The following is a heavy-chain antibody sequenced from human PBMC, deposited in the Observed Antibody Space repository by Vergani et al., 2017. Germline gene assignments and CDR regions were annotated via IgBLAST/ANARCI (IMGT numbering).Heavy chain of an antibody. V-gene: IGHV1-18*04. CDR3: ARGRYCSGGSCYKDEYYYDYYGMDV. Sequence: QVQLVQSGAEVKKPGASVKVSCKASGYTFTSYGISWVRQAPGQGLEWMGWISAYNGNTNYAQKLQGRVTMTTDTSTSTAYMELRSLRSDETAVYYCARGRYCSGGSCYKDEYYYDYYGMDVWGQGTTVTVSS. CDR1: GYTFTSYG. J-gene: IGHJ6*02. D-gene: IGHD2-15*01. CDR2: ISAYNGNT.